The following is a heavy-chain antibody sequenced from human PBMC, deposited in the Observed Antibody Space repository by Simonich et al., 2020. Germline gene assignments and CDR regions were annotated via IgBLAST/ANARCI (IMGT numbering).Heavy chain of an antibody. CDR1: GYTFTGYS. J-gene: IGHJ1*01. D-gene: IGHD6-13*01. CDR2: INPNSGGT. Sequence: QVQLVPSGAEVKKPGASVKVSCKASGYTFTGYSMHWVRQAPGQGLEWMGLINPNSGGTNYAQKFQGRVTMTRETSISTAYMELSRLRSDDTAVYYCARSHIAAAGTGYFQHWGQGTLVTVSS. CDR3: ARSHIAAAGTGYFQH. V-gene: IGHV1-2*02.